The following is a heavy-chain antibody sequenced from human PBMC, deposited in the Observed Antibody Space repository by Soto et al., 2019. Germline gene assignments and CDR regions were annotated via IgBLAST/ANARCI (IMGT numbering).Heavy chain of an antibody. D-gene: IGHD3-3*01. Sequence: QVQLVQSGAEVKKPGASVKVSCKASGYTFTSYGISWVRQAPGQGLEWMGWISAYNGNTNYAQKLQGRVTMTTDTPTSTAYMELRSLRSDDTAVYYCARDQYDFWSGYYLKFDYWGQGTLVTVSS. CDR3: ARDQYDFWSGYYLKFDY. CDR1: GYTFTSYG. J-gene: IGHJ4*02. V-gene: IGHV1-18*01. CDR2: ISAYNGNT.